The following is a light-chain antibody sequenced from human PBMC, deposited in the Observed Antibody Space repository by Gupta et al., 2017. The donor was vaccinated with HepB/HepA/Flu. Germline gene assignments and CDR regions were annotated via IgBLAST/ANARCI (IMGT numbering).Light chain of an antibody. J-gene: IGLJ2*01. Sequence: SYVLTQPPSVSVAPGTTARITCGGNNIGRKSVHWSQQKPGQDAVRVVYDESDRPSGIPERFSGSNSGNTATLNISRVEAGDEADDYCQVWDSSSDHLVFGGGTKLTVL. CDR2: DES. CDR1: NIGRKS. V-gene: IGLV3-21*03. CDR3: QVWDSSSDHLV.